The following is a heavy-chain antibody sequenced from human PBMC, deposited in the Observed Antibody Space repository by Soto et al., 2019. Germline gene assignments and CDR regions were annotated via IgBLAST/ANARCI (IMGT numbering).Heavy chain of an antibody. V-gene: IGHV3-53*01. D-gene: IGHD5-12*01. CDR3: TRPKNELRFYSYNGIDV. CDR1: GFTVSSNY. Sequence: GGSLRLSCAASGFTVSSNYMSWVRQAPGKGLEWVSVIYSGGSTYYADSVKGRFTISRHNSKNTLYLQMNSLKTEDTAVYYCTRPKNELRFYSYNGIDVWGQGTTVTVSS. CDR2: IYSGGST. J-gene: IGHJ6*02.